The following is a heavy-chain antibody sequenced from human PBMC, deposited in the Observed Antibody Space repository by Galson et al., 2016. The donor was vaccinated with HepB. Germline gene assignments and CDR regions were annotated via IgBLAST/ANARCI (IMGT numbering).Heavy chain of an antibody. Sequence: SLRLSCAASGFTSSSYWMNWFRQAPGKEMVWVSRINGDGSSTTYADSVKGRFTISRDNAKNTLYLQMSSLRAEDTAVYYCARVHSANSFILDYWGQGTLVTVSS. V-gene: IGHV3-74*01. CDR3: ARVHSANSFILDY. CDR2: INGDGSST. D-gene: IGHD4/OR15-4a*01. CDR1: GFTSSSYW. J-gene: IGHJ4*02.